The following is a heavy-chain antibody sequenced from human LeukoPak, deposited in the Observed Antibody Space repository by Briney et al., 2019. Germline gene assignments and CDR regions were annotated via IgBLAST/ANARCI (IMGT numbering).Heavy chain of an antibody. J-gene: IGHJ5*02. Sequence: SETLSLTCAVYGGSFSGYYWSWIRQPPGKGLEWIGEINQSGSTNYRPSLKSQVTKSVDTPNNQFSLKLSSVTAADTAVYYCARRDYCTSTTCYESYNWFDPWGQGTLVTVSS. CDR1: GGSFSGYY. CDR2: INQSGST. CDR3: ARRDYCTSTTCYESYNWFDP. D-gene: IGHD2-2*01. V-gene: IGHV4-34*01.